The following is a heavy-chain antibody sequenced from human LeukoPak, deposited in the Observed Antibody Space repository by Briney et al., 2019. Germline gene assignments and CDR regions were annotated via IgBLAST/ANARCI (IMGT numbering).Heavy chain of an antibody. J-gene: IGHJ6*02. CDR1: GFTFSRYG. V-gene: IGHV3-30*03. CDR3: ARETYYDFWSGYYTSYYGMDV. Sequence: GRSLRLSCAASGFTFSRYGMHWVRQAPGKGLEWVAVISYDGSSKYYADSVKGRFTISGDNSKNTLYLQMNSLRAEDTAVYYCARETYYDFWSGYYTSYYGMDVWGQGTTVTVSS. CDR2: ISYDGSSK. D-gene: IGHD3-3*01.